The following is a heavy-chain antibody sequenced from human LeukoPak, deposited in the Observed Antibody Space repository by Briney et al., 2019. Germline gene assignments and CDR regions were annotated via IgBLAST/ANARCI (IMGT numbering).Heavy chain of an antibody. V-gene: IGHV4-59*08. D-gene: IGHD5-18*01. CDR1: GASIRSHF. CDR3: AGLAKDLKRTAMVIGDDYYGIDV. J-gene: IGHJ6*02. Sequence: SETLSLTCIVSGASIRSHFWSWIRRPPGKALEGIGYMYNSGRTNYNPSLKSRVIISVDTSKNQFSLKLSSVTAADTAVYYCAGLAKDLKRTAMVIGDDYYGIDVWGQGTTVTVSS. CDR2: MYNSGRT.